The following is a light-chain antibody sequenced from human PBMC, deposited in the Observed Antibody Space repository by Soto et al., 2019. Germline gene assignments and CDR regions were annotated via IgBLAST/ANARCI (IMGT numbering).Light chain of an antibody. CDR1: QSLGGW. V-gene: IGKV1-5*01. CDR2: DAS. J-gene: IGKJ1*01. Sequence: DIQMTQSPSTLSASVGDRVTITCRASQSLGGWLAWYQQKPGKAPKLLIYDASSLESGVPSRFSGSGSGTEFTLTISSLQPDDFATYYCQQYNSYSSWTFGQGTKVDIK. CDR3: QQYNSYSSWT.